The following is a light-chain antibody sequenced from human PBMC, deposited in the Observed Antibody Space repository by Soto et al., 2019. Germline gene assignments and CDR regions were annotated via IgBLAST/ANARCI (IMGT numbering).Light chain of an antibody. Sequence: QSALTQPASVSGSPGQSITISCTGTSSDVGGYNYVSWYQQHPGKAPKLMIYEVSNRPSGVSNRFSVSKSGNTASLTISGLQAEDEADYYGSSYTSSSTPYVFGTGTKLTVL. J-gene: IGLJ1*01. CDR3: SSYTSSSTPYV. CDR1: SSDVGGYNY. CDR2: EVS. V-gene: IGLV2-14*01.